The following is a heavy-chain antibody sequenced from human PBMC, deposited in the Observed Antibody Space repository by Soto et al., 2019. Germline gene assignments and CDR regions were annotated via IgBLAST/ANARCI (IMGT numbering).Heavy chain of an antibody. CDR3: CVTAIVEYDH. CDR1: GYTFTTYA. J-gene: IGHJ4*02. CDR2: INADNGDT. Sequence: VKVSCKASGYTFTTYAIHWVRQAPGQSPEWMGWINADNGDTKYSQKFQGRVTITRDTSASTAYMALSSLRSDDTAVYYCCVTAIVEYDHWGQGTQVTVSS. V-gene: IGHV1-3*01. D-gene: IGHD2-21*01.